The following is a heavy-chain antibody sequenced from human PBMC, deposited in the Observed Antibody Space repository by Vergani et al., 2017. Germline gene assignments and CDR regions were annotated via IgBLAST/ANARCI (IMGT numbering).Heavy chain of an antibody. D-gene: IGHD1-1*01. CDR2: IHYSENT. V-gene: IGHV4-59*11. Sequence: QVQLQESGPGLVKSSETLSLTCSVSFDSIRNLYCNWIRQPPGKGLEWIGSIHYSENTNYNPSLKTRGTISVDTSKNQFSLTLTSVAAADTAAYYCASVTHSGQRAERWGQGILVTVTS. CDR1: FDSIRNLY. CDR3: ASVTHSGQRAER. J-gene: IGHJ4*02.